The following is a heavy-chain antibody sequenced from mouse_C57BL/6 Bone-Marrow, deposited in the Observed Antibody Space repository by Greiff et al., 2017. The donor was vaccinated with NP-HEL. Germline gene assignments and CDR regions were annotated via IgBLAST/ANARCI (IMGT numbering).Heavy chain of an antibody. D-gene: IGHD4-1*01. CDR3: ARGSNWDSFAY. CDR1: GYSITSGYY. J-gene: IGHJ3*01. Sequence: VQLKESGPGLVKPSQSLSLTCSVTGYSITSGYYWNWIRQFPGNKLEWMGYISYDGSNNYNPSLKNRISITRDTSKNQFFLKLNSVTTEDTATYYCARGSNWDSFAYWGQGTLVTVSA. CDR2: ISYDGSN. V-gene: IGHV3-6*01.